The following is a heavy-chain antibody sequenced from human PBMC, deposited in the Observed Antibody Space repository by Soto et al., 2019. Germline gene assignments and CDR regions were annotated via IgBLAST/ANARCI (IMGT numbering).Heavy chain of an antibody. CDR2: IIPIFGTA. V-gene: IGHV1-69*13. CDR1: GGTFSSYA. CDR3: ARGYPSYEGQWLVFDAFDI. Sequence: GASVKVSWKGSGGTFSSYAISWGRQAPGQRLEWMGGIIPIFGTANYAQKFQGRVTIAADESTSTAYMELSSLRSDDTAVYYCARGYPSYEGQWLVFDAFDIWGQGTMVTVSS. J-gene: IGHJ3*02. D-gene: IGHD6-19*01.